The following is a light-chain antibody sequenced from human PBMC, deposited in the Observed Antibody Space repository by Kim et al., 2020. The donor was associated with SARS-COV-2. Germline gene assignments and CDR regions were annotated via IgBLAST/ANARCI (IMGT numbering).Light chain of an antibody. CDR2: QDT. J-gene: IGLJ2*01. CDR3: QAWDSGTAV. V-gene: IGLV3-1*01. CDR1: NLGNTY. Sequence: VSPGQKASITCSGDNLGNTYVCWYQQKPGQPPVLVIYQDTKRPSGIPERFSGSNSGNTATLTISGIQAMDEADYYCQAWDSGTAVFGGGTQLTVL.